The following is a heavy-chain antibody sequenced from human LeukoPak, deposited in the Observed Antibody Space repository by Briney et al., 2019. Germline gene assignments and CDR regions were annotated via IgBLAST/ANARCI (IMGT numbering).Heavy chain of an antibody. Sequence: PGGSLRLSCAASGFTFSSYAMSWVRQAPGKGLEWVSAISGSGGSTYYADSVKGRFTISRDNPKNTLYLQMNSLRAEDTAVYYCAKDVGLPDRSNWFDPWGQGTLVTVSS. J-gene: IGHJ5*02. V-gene: IGHV3-23*01. CDR1: GFTFSSYA. CDR2: ISGSGGST. CDR3: AKDVGLPDRSNWFDP. D-gene: IGHD3-10*01.